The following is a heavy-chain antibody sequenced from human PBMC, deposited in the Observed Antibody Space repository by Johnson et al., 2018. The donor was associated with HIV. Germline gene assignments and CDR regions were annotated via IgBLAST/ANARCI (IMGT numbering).Heavy chain of an antibody. CDR2: ISGSGGST. J-gene: IGHJ3*01. V-gene: IGHV3-23*04. CDR1: GFTFSSYA. Sequence: VQLVESGGGLVQPGGSLRLSCAASGFTFSSYAMSWVRQAPGKGLEWVSAISGSGGSTYYADSVKGRFTISRDTSKNTLYLQMNSLRAEDTAVYYCAWVYYVSSGAFDLWGQGTMVTVSS. D-gene: IGHD3-22*01. CDR3: AWVYYVSSGAFDL.